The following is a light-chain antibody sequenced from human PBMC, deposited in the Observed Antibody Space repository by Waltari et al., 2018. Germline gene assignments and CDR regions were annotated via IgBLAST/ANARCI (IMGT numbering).Light chain of an antibody. Sequence: QSALTQPRSVSGSPGPSVAISCTGTRSHIGAYYFVSWYQQYPGKVPKLTIYDINKRPSGVPDRFSGSKSANTASLTISGLQADDEADYYCCAHAGRQLHWVFGEGTKLTVL. CDR3: CAHAGRQLHWV. V-gene: IGLV2-11*01. CDR1: RSHIGAYYF. CDR2: DIN. J-gene: IGLJ3*02.